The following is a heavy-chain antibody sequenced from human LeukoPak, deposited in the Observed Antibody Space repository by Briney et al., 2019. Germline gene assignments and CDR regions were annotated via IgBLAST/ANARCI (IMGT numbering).Heavy chain of an antibody. CDR1: GFTFSSYW. CDR3: ARGGSPPEALGDAFDI. V-gene: IGHV3-74*01. Sequence: GGSLRLSCAASGFTFSSYWMHWVRQGPGKGLVRVSRINSDGSDTRYADSVKGRFTISRDNAKNTLSLQMNSLRVEDTAVYFCARGGSPPEALGDAFDIWGQGTVVTVSS. D-gene: IGHD1-26*01. CDR2: INSDGSDT. J-gene: IGHJ3*02.